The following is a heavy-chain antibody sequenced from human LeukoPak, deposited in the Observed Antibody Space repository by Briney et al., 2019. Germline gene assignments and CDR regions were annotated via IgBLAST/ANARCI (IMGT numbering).Heavy chain of an antibody. V-gene: IGHV4-59*01. D-gene: IGHD5-24*01. Sequence: SETLSLTCTVSGGSISSYYWSWIRQPPGKGLEWIGYIYYSGSTNYNPSLKSRVTISADTSKNQFSLKLSSVTAADTAVYYCARDFGMATTQIWGQGTMVTVSS. CDR2: IYYSGST. CDR1: GGSISSYY. CDR3: ARDFGMATTQI. J-gene: IGHJ3*02.